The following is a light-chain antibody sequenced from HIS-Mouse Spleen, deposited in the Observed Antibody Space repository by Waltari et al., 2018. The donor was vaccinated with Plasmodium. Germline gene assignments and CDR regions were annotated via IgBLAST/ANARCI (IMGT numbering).Light chain of an antibody. V-gene: IGLV2-14*03. J-gene: IGLJ2*01. CDR1: SSDVGGYNY. Sequence: SVSGSPGQSITISCTGTSSDVGGYNYVSWYQQHPGKAPKLMIYDVSNRPSGVSNRFSGSKSGNTASLTISGLQAEDEADYYCSSYTSSSTLVFGGGTKLTVL. CDR3: SSYTSSSTLV. CDR2: DVS.